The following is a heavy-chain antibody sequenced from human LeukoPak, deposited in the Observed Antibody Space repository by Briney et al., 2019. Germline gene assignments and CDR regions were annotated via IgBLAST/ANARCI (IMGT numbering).Heavy chain of an antibody. J-gene: IGHJ4*02. CDR2: INHSGST. V-gene: IGHV4-34*01. CDR3: ARGRGVAVARGWHY. D-gene: IGHD6-19*01. CDR1: GGSFSGYY. Sequence: SETLSLTCAVYGGSFSGYYWSWIRQPPGKGLEWIGEINHSGSTNYNPSLKSRVTISVDTSKNQLSLKLSSVTAADTAVYYCARGRGVAVARGWHYWGQGTLVTVSS.